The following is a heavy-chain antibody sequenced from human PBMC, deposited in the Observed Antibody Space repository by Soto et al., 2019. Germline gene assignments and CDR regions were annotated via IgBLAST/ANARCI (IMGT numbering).Heavy chain of an antibody. Sequence: QVQLVQSGAEVKKPGSSVQVSCKASGGTFSRYTINWVRQAPGPGLEWMAGIIPIFGTADYAQKFQGRVTLTADESTSTAYMELNSLRSEDTAVYYCASVETHRYYYGMDVWGQGTTVTVSS. V-gene: IGHV1-69*12. D-gene: IGHD2-15*01. CDR2: IIPIFGTA. CDR3: ASVETHRYYYGMDV. CDR1: GGTFSRYT. J-gene: IGHJ6*02.